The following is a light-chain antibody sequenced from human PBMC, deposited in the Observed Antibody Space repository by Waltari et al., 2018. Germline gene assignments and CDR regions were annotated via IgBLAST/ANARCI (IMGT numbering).Light chain of an antibody. Sequence: QSALTQPASVSGSPGQSITISCTGTSSDIGGYNYVSWYQQYPGEAPKVVIYDVNGRRSGVSNRFAGSTSGNTASLTISGLQAEDEADYYCNSHSSSDTPSVFGGGTKLTV. J-gene: IGLJ3*02. V-gene: IGLV2-14*01. CDR2: DVN. CDR1: SSDIGGYNY. CDR3: NSHSSSDTPSV.